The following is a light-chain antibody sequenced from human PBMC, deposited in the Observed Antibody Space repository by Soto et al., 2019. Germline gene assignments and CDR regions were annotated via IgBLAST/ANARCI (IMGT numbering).Light chain of an antibody. CDR2: DTS. CDR1: QSVSSY. J-gene: IGKJ1*01. V-gene: IGKV3-11*01. Sequence: EIVLTQSPATVSLSPGDRATLSCRASQSVSSYFAWYQQKPGQAPRLLIYDTSSRATGIPARFSGSGSGTDFTLTISSLEPEDFSVYYCQQRADWPLTFGQWTRVEIK. CDR3: QQRADWPLT.